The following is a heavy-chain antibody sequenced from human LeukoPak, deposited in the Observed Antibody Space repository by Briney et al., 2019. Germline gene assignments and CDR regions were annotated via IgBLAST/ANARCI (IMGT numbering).Heavy chain of an antibody. J-gene: IGHJ2*01. CDR2: IDHSGST. D-gene: IGHD1-14*01. V-gene: IGHV4-34*01. Sequence: KPSETLSLTCAVQGASLRGSYWSWIRQPPGKGLQWIGQIDHSGSTRSIPSLKSRVTISLDTSQSQVSLKVNSVTAADTAVYFCARGGNGWYFDLWGRGTLVTVSS. CDR3: ARGGNGWYFDL. CDR1: GASLRGSY.